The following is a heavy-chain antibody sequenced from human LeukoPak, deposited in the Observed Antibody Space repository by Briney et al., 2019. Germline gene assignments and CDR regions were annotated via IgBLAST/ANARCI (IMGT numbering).Heavy chain of an antibody. J-gene: IGHJ3*02. CDR1: GFTFSSYE. CDR2: ISSSHSTI. D-gene: IGHD4-17*01. CDR3: AREVPTGQAFDI. V-gene: IGHV3-48*03. Sequence: GGSLRLSCAASGFTFSSYEMNWVRQAPGKGLERVSYISSSHSTIYYADSVKGRFTISRDNAKNSLYLQMNSLRAEDTAVYYCAREVPTGQAFDIWGQGTMVTVSS.